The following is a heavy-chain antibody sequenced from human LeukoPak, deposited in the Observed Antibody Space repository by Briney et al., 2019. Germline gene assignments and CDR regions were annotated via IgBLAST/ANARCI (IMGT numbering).Heavy chain of an antibody. CDR1: GGTFSSYA. V-gene: IGHV1-69*05. Sequence: SVKVSCKASGGTFSSYAISWVRQAPGQGLEWMGGIIPIFGTANYAQKFQGRVTMTRDTSTSTVYMELSSLRSEDTAVYYCAREMGKSSGFDYWGQGTLVTVSS. CDR3: AREMGKSSGFDY. D-gene: IGHD6-19*01. CDR2: IIPIFGTA. J-gene: IGHJ4*02.